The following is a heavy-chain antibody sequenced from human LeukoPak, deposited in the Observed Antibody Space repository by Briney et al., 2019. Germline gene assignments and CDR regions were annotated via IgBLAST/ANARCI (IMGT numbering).Heavy chain of an antibody. D-gene: IGHD6-19*01. CDR2: INAGNGNT. CDR3: ARGRYSSGWYGGFDAFDI. Sequence: ASVKVSCKASGYTFTSYAMHWVRQAPGQRLEWMGWINAGNGNTKYSQKFQGGVTITRDTSASTAYMELSSLRSEDTAVYYCARGRYSSGWYGGFDAFDIWGQGTMVTVSS. CDR1: GYTFTSYA. J-gene: IGHJ3*02. V-gene: IGHV1-3*01.